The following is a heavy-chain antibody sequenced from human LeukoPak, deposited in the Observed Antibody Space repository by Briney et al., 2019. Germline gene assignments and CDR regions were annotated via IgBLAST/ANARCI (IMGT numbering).Heavy chain of an antibody. CDR3: AREARWSGYQYYYYYYMDV. D-gene: IGHD3-3*01. J-gene: IGHJ6*03. CDR2: INHSGST. CDR1: GGSFSGYY. V-gene: IGHV4-34*01. Sequence: SETLSLTCAVYGGSFSGYYWSWIRQPPGKGLEWIGEINHSGSTNYNPSLKSQVTISVDTSKNQFSLKLSSVTAADTAVYYCAREARWSGYQYYYYYYMDVWGKGTTVTVSS.